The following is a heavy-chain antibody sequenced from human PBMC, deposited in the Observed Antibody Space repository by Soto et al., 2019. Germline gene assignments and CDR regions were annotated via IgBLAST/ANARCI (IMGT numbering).Heavy chain of an antibody. J-gene: IGHJ3*02. CDR3: AIGGGVGVAGSAAFDM. Sequence: QLHLVQSGAVVKKPGASVTVSCSASGYPVTAYYMHWVRQAPGRGLEWMGGINPATGAAKYTQTFQGRVTITRDTSTSTVFMELSGLTSEDTAVFYCAIGGGVGVAGSAAFDMWGQGTLVTVSS. CDR1: GYPVTAYY. CDR2: INPATGAA. D-gene: IGHD3-3*01. V-gene: IGHV1-2*02.